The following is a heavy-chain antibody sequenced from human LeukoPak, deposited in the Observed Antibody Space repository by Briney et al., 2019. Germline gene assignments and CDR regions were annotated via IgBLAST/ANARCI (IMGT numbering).Heavy chain of an antibody. D-gene: IGHD1-26*01. V-gene: IGHV3-23*01. CDR2: ISGSGGST. Sequence: GGSLRLSCAASGFTFSSYWMHWVRQAPGKGLEWVSGISGSGGSTYYADSVKGWFTISRDNSKNTLYLQMNSLRAEDTAIYYCAKDIGGWELLGPDYWGQGTLVTVSS. CDR3: AKDIGGWELLGPDY. CDR1: GFTFSSYW. J-gene: IGHJ4*02.